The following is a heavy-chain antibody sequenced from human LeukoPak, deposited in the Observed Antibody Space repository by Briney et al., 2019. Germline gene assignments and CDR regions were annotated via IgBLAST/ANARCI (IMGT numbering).Heavy chain of an antibody. CDR2: INPNSGGT. Sequence: ASVKVSCKASGYTFTGYYMHWVRQAPGQGLEWMGWINPNSGGTNYAQKFQGRVTMTRDTSISTAYMELSRLRSDDTAVYYCARDRPIAVAGTIVWFDPWGQGTLVTVSS. D-gene: IGHD6-19*01. V-gene: IGHV1-2*02. J-gene: IGHJ5*02. CDR3: ARDRPIAVAGTIVWFDP. CDR1: GYTFTGYY.